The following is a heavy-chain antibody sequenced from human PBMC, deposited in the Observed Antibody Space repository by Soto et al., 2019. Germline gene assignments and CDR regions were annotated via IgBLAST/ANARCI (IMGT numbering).Heavy chain of an antibody. Sequence: GGSLRLSCAVSGFTFRNYAMNWVRQAPGKGLEWVSTISGSGGGTHYADSVKGRFAISRDNSKNTLYLEMNLLRAEDTAVYYCAKKGEGVYDFWSGYLRDGFDIWGQGTKVTVSS. CDR3: AKKGEGVYDFWSGYLRDGFDI. J-gene: IGHJ3*02. CDR1: GFTFRNYA. D-gene: IGHD3-3*01. CDR2: ISGSGGGT. V-gene: IGHV3-23*01.